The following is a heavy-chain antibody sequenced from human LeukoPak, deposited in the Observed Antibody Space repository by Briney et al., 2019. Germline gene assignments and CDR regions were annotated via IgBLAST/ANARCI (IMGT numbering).Heavy chain of an antibody. CDR2: LYSSGTT. V-gene: IGHV4-39*01. CDR1: GGSLSSNSYY. CDR3: ARRWYYDTSGQEYFQH. Sequence: SETLSLTCIVSGGSLSSNSYYWGWIRQPPGKGLAWIGSLYSSGTTYYNPSLKSRVTISVDTSKNQFSLKLSSVTAADTAMYYCARRWYYDTSGQEYFQHWGQGTLVTVSS. D-gene: IGHD3-22*01. J-gene: IGHJ1*01.